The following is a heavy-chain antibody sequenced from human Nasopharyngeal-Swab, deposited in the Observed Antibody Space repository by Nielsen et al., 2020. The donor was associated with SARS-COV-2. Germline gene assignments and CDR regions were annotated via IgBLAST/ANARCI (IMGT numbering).Heavy chain of an antibody. CDR2: ISGSGGST. Sequence: GESLKISCAASGFTFSSYAMSWVRQAPGKGLEWVSAISGSGGSTYYADSVKGRFTISRDNSKNTLYLQMNSLRAEDTAVHYCAKHGLLWFGELSRWFDPWGQGTLVTVSS. CDR3: AKHGLLWFGELSRWFDP. D-gene: IGHD3-10*01. V-gene: IGHV3-23*01. J-gene: IGHJ5*02. CDR1: GFTFSSYA.